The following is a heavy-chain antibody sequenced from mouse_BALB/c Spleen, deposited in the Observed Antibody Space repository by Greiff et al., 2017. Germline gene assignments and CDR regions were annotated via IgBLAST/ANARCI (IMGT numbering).Heavy chain of an antibody. CDR1: GYTFTSYY. D-gene: IGHD2-10*01. J-gene: IGHJ2*01. CDR2: INPSNGGT. V-gene: IGHV1S81*02. CDR3: TRSKAYDGLDY. Sequence: LVESGAGLVQPGASVKLSCKASGYTFTSYYMYWVRQRPGQGLEWIGEINPSNGGTNFNEKFKSKATLTVDKSSSTAYMQLSSLTSEDSAVYCCTRSKAYDGLDYWGQGTTLTVSA.